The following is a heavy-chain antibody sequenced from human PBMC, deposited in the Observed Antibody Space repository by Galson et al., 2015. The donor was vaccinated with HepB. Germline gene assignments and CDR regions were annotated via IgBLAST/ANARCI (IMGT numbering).Heavy chain of an antibody. CDR3: ARPIGGGSYGSGSYYFDY. J-gene: IGHJ4*02. D-gene: IGHD3-10*01. CDR2: INWNGGST. Sequence: SLRLSCAASGFTFDDYGMSWVRQAPGKGLEWVSGINWNGGSTGYADSVKGRFTISRDNAKNSLYLQMNSLRAEDTALYYCARPIGGGSYGSGSYYFDYWGQGTLVTVSS. CDR1: GFTFDDYG. V-gene: IGHV3-20*04.